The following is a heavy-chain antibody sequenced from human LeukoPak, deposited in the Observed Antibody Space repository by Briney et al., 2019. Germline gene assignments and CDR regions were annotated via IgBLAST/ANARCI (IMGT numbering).Heavy chain of an antibody. J-gene: IGHJ5*02. V-gene: IGHV4-39*07. Sequence: SETLSLTCSVSGGSVRSLGYSWGWIRQPPGKGLEWIASMYYTGTTYYNPSLKSRVTMSVDTSKNQFSLNLTSVTAADTAVFYCARSVSAYAGRGWFDPWGQGTLVTVSS. D-gene: IGHD5-12*01. CDR1: GGSVRSLGYS. CDR3: ARSVSAYAGRGWFDP. CDR2: MYYTGTT.